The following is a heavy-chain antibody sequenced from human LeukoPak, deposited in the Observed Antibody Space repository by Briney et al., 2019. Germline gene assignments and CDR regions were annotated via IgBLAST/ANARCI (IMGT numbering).Heavy chain of an antibody. CDR1: GGFFSRHY. Sequence: SETLSLTCTVSGGFFSRHYWSWIRQPAGRGLEWIGRIYSSGSTNYNPSLKSRVTMSVDTSKDQFSLKLRSVTAADTAVYYCARGYYDILTGLDYYHYGMDVWGQGTTVIVSS. V-gene: IGHV4-4*07. D-gene: IGHD3-9*01. CDR3: ARGYYDILTGLDYYHYGMDV. CDR2: IYSSGST. J-gene: IGHJ6*02.